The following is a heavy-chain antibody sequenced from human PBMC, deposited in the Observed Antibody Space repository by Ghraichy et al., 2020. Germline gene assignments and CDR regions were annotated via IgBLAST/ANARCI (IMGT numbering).Heavy chain of an antibody. D-gene: IGHD5-12*01. Sequence: SETLSLTCTVSGGSISSYYWSWIRQPPGKGLEWIGYIYTSGSTNYNPSLKSRVTISVDTSKNQFSLKLSSVTAADTAVYYCARERLGGYDSWGQGTLVTVSS. CDR1: GGSISSYY. CDR2: IYTSGST. J-gene: IGHJ5*02. CDR3: ARERLGGYDS. V-gene: IGHV4-4*09.